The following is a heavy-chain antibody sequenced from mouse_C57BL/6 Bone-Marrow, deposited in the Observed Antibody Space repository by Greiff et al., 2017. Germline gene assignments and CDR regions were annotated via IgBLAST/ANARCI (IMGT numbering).Heavy chain of an antibody. Sequence: EVKLVESGPGMVKPSQSLSLTCTVTGYSITSGYDWHWIRHFPGNKLEWMGYISYSGSTNYNPSLKSRISITHDTSKNHFFLKLNSVTTEDTATYYCARGIYSNYALYAMDYWGQGTSVTVSS. D-gene: IGHD2-5*01. V-gene: IGHV3-1*01. CDR2: ISYSGST. CDR1: GYSITSGYD. CDR3: ARGIYSNYALYAMDY. J-gene: IGHJ4*01.